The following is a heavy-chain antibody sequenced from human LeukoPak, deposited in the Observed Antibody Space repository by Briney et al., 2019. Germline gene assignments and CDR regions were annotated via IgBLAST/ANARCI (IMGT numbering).Heavy chain of an antibody. CDR2: ISGSGGST. J-gene: IGHJ5*02. CDR3: AKSSKNLIFGVVIANWFDP. CDR1: GFTFSSYA. V-gene: IGHV3-23*01. Sequence: GGSLRLSCAASGFTFSSYAMSWVRQAPGKGLEWVSAISGSGGSTYYADSVKGRFTISRDNSKNTLYLQMNCLRAEDTAVYYCAKSSKNLIFGVVIANWFDPWGQGTLVTVSS. D-gene: IGHD3-3*01.